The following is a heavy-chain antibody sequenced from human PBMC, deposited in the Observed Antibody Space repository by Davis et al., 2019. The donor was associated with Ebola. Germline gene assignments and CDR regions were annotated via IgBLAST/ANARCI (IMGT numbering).Heavy chain of an antibody. J-gene: IGHJ4*02. Sequence: PGGSLRLSCSASGFIFSSFGMFWVRQAPGKGLEWVAFIGFDGSEKYYADAVKGRFTISRENSKATLDLQMNSLGAEDTAVYYCAKGDNSGWYGVDYWGQGTLVTVSS. CDR1: GFIFSSFG. D-gene: IGHD6-19*01. CDR3: AKGDNSGWYGVDY. V-gene: IGHV3-30*02. CDR2: IGFDGSEK.